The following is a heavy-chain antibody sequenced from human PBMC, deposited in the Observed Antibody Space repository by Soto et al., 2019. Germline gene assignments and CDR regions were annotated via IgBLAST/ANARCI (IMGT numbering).Heavy chain of an antibody. Sequence: GGSLRLSCAASGFSFRDYYMTWIRQAPGKGLEWVSYISSETSYTNYADSVRGRFTFSRDNAKNSLYLQMNSLRTEDTAVYYCARQVPGDLTAFDYWGQGTLVTVSS. CDR1: GFSFRDYY. CDR2: ISSETSYT. D-gene: IGHD3-16*01. J-gene: IGHJ4*02. V-gene: IGHV3-11*06. CDR3: ARQVPGDLTAFDY.